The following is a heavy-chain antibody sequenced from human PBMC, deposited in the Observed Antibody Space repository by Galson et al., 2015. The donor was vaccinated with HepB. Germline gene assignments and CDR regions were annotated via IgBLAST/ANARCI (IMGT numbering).Heavy chain of an antibody. CDR2: IYTSGST. CDR1: GGSISSYY. CDR3: AGCSSTSCLPYYYYMDV. J-gene: IGHJ6*03. D-gene: IGHD2-2*01. Sequence: LSLTCTVSGGSISSYYWSWIRQPAGKGLEWIGRIYTSGSTNYNPSLKSRVTMSVDTSKNQFSLKLSSVTAADTAVYYCAGCSSTSCLPYYYYMDVWGKGTTVTVSS. V-gene: IGHV4-4*07.